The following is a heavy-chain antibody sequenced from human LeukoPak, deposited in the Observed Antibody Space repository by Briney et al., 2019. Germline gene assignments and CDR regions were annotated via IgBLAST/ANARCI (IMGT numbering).Heavy chain of an antibody. CDR2: ISSSSSYI. J-gene: IGHJ4*02. D-gene: IGHD5-18*01. CDR1: GFTSSSYS. V-gene: IGHV3-21*01. Sequence: GGSLRLSCAASGFTSSSYSMNWVRQAPGKGLEWVSSISSSSSYIYYADSVKGRFTISRDNAKNSLYLQMNSLRPEDTAVYYCARDPIRDTAMANYFDYWGQGTLVTVSS. CDR3: ARDPIRDTAMANYFDY.